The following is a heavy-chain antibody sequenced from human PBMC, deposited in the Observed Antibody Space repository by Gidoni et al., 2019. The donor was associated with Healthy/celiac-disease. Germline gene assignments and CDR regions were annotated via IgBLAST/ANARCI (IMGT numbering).Heavy chain of an antibody. J-gene: IGHJ3*02. Sequence: QITLKESGPTLVKPTQTLTLTCTFSGFSLSTSGVGVGWIRQPPGKALEWLALIYWNDDKRYSPSLKSRLTITKDTSKNQVVLTMTNMDPVDTATYYCAHRVEGLWFGEFPGAFDIWGQGTMVTVSS. D-gene: IGHD3-10*01. V-gene: IGHV2-5*01. CDR2: IYWNDDK. CDR1: GFSLSTSGVG. CDR3: AHRVEGLWFGEFPGAFDI.